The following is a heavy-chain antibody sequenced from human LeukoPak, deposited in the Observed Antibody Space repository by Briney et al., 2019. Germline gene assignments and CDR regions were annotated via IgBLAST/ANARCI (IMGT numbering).Heavy chain of an antibody. CDR2: IYYSGST. D-gene: IGHD3-22*01. Sequence: TLSLTCTVSGGSISSGDYYWSWIRQPPGKGLEWIGYIYYSGSTYYNPSPKSRVTISVDTSKNQFSLKLSSVTAADTAVYYCARPDSSGYYGDAFDIWGQGTMVTVSS. J-gene: IGHJ3*02. CDR1: GGSISSGDYY. CDR3: ARPDSSGYYGDAFDI. V-gene: IGHV4-30-4*01.